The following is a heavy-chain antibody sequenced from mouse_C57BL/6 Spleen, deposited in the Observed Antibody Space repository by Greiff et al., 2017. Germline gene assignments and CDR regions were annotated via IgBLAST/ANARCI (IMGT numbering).Heavy chain of an antibody. CDR3: ARSPSRGAMDY. Sequence: DVMLVESGGGLVQPGGSLSFSCAASGFTFTDYYMSWVRQPPGKALEWLGFIRNKANGYTTEYSASVKGRFTISRDNSQSILYLQMNALRAEDSAIYYCARSPSRGAMDYWGQGTSGTVSS. V-gene: IGHV7-3*01. CDR1: GFTFTDYY. D-gene: IGHD2-10*02. CDR2: IRNKANGYTT. J-gene: IGHJ4*01.